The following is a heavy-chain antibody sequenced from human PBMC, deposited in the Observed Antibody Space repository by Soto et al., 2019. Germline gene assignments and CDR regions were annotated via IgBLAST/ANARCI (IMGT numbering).Heavy chain of an antibody. CDR2: ISGYNGNT. J-gene: IGHJ4*02. CDR1: GYTFTNYG. V-gene: IGHV1-18*04. D-gene: IGHD2-15*01. Sequence: QVQLVQYGTEVKRPGASVKVSCKASGYTFTNYGISWVRQAPGQGLEWMGWISGYNGNTNYAQRLQGRVTMTTDTSTRTAYMDLRSLRSDDTAVYYCAREDSTDPYFDYWGQGTLVTVSS. CDR3: AREDSTDPYFDY.